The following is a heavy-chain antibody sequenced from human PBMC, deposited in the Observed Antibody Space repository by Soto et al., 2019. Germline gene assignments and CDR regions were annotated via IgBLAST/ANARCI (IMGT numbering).Heavy chain of an antibody. CDR1: GFTFSSYS. Sequence: TGGSLRLSCAASGFTFSSYSMNWVRQAPGKGLEWVSSISSSSSYIYYAAPVKGRFTISRDDSKNTLYLQMNSLKTEDTAVYYCTPTRYYDFWSGYQNSSFDYWGQGTLVTVSS. CDR3: TPTRYYDFWSGYQNSSFDY. V-gene: IGHV3-21*03. D-gene: IGHD3-3*01. J-gene: IGHJ4*02. CDR2: ISSSSSYI.